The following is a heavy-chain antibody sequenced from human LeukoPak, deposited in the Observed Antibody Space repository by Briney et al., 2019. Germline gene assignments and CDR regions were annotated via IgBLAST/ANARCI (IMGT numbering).Heavy chain of an antibody. J-gene: IGHJ3*02. D-gene: IGHD4-17*01. Sequence: SETLSLTCTVSGGSISSSSYYWGWIRQPPGKGLEWIGSIYYSGSTYYNPSLKSRVTISVDTSKNQFSLKLSSVTAADAAVYYCARQLRGAFDIWGQGTMVTVSS. V-gene: IGHV4-39*01. CDR2: IYYSGST. CDR1: GGSISSSSYY. CDR3: ARQLRGAFDI.